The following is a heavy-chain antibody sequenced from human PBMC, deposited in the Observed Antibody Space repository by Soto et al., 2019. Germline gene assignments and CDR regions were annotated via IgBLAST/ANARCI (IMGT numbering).Heavy chain of an antibody. V-gene: IGHV3-11*01. D-gene: IGHD3-3*01. CDR3: ASHYDMWSGYLSPVDY. CDR1: GYTFSDYY. Sequence: QVQLVESGGDLVKPGGSLRLSCAASGYTFSDYYMSWIRQAPGKGLEWISYIDTSGTKIYYADSVKGRFTITRENAQNALYLEMKSLRDEDTAVYYCASHYDMWSGYLSPVDYWGQGTLVTVSS. CDR2: IDTSGTKI. J-gene: IGHJ4*02.